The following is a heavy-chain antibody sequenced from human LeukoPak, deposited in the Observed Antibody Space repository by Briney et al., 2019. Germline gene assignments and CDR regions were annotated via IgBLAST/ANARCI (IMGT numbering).Heavy chain of an antibody. Sequence: SQTLSLTCTVSSGSISSGGYYWSRIRQHPGKGLEWIGYIYYSGSTYYNPSLKSRVTISVDTSKNQFSLKLSSATAADTAVYYCARAKHYDFVWGSYHFDAYDIWGQGTMVTVSS. V-gene: IGHV4-31*03. CDR2: IYYSGST. J-gene: IGHJ3*02. CDR3: ARAKHYDFVWGSYHFDAYDI. CDR1: SGSISSGGYY. D-gene: IGHD3-16*02.